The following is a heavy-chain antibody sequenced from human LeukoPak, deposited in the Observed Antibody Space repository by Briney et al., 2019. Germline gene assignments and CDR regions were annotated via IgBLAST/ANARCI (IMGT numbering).Heavy chain of an antibody. CDR2: ISGSGGST. Sequence: PGGSLRLSCAASGFTFSSYEMNWVRQAPGKGLEWVSAISGSGGSTYYADSVKGRFTISRDNSKNTLYLQMNSLRAEDTAVYYCAKDRIAAAGSDYWGQGTLVTVSS. J-gene: IGHJ4*02. CDR3: AKDRIAAAGSDY. V-gene: IGHV3-23*01. D-gene: IGHD6-13*01. CDR1: GFTFSSYE.